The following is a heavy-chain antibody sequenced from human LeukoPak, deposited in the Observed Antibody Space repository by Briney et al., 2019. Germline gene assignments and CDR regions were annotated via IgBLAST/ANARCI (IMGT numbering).Heavy chain of an antibody. J-gene: IGHJ4*02. V-gene: IGHV1-58*02. CDR3: AFGVRGIISTYFDY. CDR1: GFTFSNSA. D-gene: IGHD3-10*01. CDR2: IVVGSGKT. Sequence: SVKVSCKASGFTFSNSAMQWVRQARGQRLEWIGWIVVGSGKTNYAQKFRERVTITRDMSTGTAYMELSSLGAEDTAVYYCAFGVRGIISTYFDYWGQGTLVTVSS.